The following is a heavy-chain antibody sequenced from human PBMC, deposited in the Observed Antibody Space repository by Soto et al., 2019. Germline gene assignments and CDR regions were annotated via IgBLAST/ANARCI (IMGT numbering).Heavy chain of an antibody. D-gene: IGHD2-21*02. CDR3: ARAWVVVTAPDY. CDR2: ITAGNGNT. V-gene: IGHV1-3*05. J-gene: IGHJ4*02. Sequence: QVQLVQSGAEEKKPGASVKVSCKASGYTFTSYAMHWVRQAPGQRLEWMGWITAGNGNTKYSQKFQGRVTITRDTSASTAYMELSSLRSEDTAVYYCARAWVVVTAPDYWGPGTLVTVSS. CDR1: GYTFTSYA.